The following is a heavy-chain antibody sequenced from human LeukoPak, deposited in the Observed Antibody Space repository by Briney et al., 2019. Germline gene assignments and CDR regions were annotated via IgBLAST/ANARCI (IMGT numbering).Heavy chain of an antibody. J-gene: IGHJ5*02. CDR2: IYTSGST. CDR1: GGSISSGTYY. V-gene: IGHV4-61*09. CDR3: AREYYYAQNWLDP. D-gene: IGHD3-16*01. Sequence: SETLSLTCTVPGGSISSGTYYWSWIPQPAGKGLEWIGHIYTSGSTNYNPSLKSRATISVDTSKKQFSLKVNSVTAADTAVYYYAREYYYAQNWLDPWGQGTLVTVSS.